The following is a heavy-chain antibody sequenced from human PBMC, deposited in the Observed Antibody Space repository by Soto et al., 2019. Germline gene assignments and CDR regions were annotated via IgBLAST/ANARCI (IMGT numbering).Heavy chain of an antibody. D-gene: IGHD2-2*02. CDR2: IDTYNGDT. CDR3: ARGAPQYRSSSFDM. CDR1: DCTFTNNA. J-gene: IGHJ4*02. Sequence: GXSVKVSFHASDCTFTNNAINWVRQAPGRGLEWMGWIDTYNGDTNYAQTLQGRVTLTTDAPTTTVYMELRSLKSDDTAVYFCARGAPQYRSSSFDMWGQGTLVTVSS. V-gene: IGHV1-18*04.